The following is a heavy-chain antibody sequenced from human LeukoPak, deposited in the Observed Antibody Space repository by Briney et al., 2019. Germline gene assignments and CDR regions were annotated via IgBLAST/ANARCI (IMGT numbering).Heavy chain of an antibody. V-gene: IGHV5-51*01. J-gene: IGHJ4*02. D-gene: IGHD6-13*01. CDR3: ARPVIAAAGTFYFDY. CDR1: GYSFTSYW. CDR2: IYPGDSDT. Sequence: KVGESLKISCKGSGYSFTSYWIGWVRQMPGKGLEWMGIIYPGDSDTRYSPSFQGQVTISADKSISTAYLQWSSLKASDTAMYYCARPVIAAAGTFYFDYWGQGTLVTVSS.